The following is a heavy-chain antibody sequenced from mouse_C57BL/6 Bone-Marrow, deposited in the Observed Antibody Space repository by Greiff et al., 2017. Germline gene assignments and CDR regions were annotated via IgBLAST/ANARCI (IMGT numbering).Heavy chain of an antibody. CDR3: ARWGYYYGSSYEYFDY. Sequence: QVQLQQPGAELVMPGASVKLSCKASGYTFTSYWMNWVKQRPGQGLEWIGEIDPSDSYTNYNQTFKGKSTLTVDKSTRTAYMQLSSLTSEDSAVYYCARWGYYYGSSYEYFDYWGQGTTLTVSS. CDR1: GYTFTSYW. CDR2: IDPSDSYT. D-gene: IGHD1-1*01. J-gene: IGHJ2*01. V-gene: IGHV1-69*01.